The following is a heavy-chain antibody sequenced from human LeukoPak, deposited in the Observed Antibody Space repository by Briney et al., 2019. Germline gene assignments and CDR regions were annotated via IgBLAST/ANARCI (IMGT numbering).Heavy chain of an antibody. CDR1: GYTFTSHG. V-gene: IGHV1-18*01. J-gene: IGHJ4*02. Sequence: GASVNVSCKASGYTFTSHGISWVRQAPGQGLEWMGWISAHNGNINYAQKLQGRVTMTKDTSTNTAYMELRSLTSDDTAVYYCARDGYFDCWGQGTLVTVSS. CDR3: ARDGYFDC. CDR2: ISAHNGNI.